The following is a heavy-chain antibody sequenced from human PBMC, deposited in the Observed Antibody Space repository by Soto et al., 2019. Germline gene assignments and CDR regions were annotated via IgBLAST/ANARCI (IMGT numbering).Heavy chain of an antibody. Sequence: GGSLRLSWAASGFTFSSYSMTWVRQAPGRGLEWVSSIRRSSSYIYYADSVKGRFTISRDNSKNSLYLQMNSLRAEDTAVYYCARDLSTPLYDILSSCYYAMDVWGQGTTVTVSS. J-gene: IGHJ6*02. CDR3: ARDLSTPLYDILSSCYYAMDV. D-gene: IGHD3-9*01. CDR2: IRRSSSYI. V-gene: IGHV3-21*01. CDR1: GFTFSSYS.